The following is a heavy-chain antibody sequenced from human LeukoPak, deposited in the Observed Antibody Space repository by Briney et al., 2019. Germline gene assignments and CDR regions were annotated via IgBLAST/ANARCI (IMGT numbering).Heavy chain of an antibody. CDR1: GYTFTSND. D-gene: IGHD2-15*01. CDR2: MNPNSGNT. CDR3: AGRDNTGFDS. V-gene: IGHV1-8*01. Sequence: GASVKVSCKASGYTFTSNDLNWLRQASGQGLEWMGWMNPNSGNTGYAQKFQGRLTMTRNNSISTAYMELSSLRSEDTALYYCAGRDNTGFDSWGQGTLVTVSS. J-gene: IGHJ4*02.